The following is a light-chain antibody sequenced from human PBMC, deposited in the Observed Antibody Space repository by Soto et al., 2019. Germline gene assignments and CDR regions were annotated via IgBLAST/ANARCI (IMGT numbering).Light chain of an antibody. CDR3: SSYISSSTYVV. CDR2: DVS. CDR1: SSDVGGYNY. Sequence: QSALTQPASVSGPPGQSITISCTGTSSDVGGYNYVSWYQQHPGKAPKLMIYDVSNRPSGVSNRFSGSKSGNTASLTISGLQAEDEADYYCSSYISSSTYVVFGGGTKLTVL. J-gene: IGLJ2*01. V-gene: IGLV2-14*01.